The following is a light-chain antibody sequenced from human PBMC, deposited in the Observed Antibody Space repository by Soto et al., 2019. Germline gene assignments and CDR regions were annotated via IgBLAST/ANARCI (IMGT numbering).Light chain of an antibody. CDR3: SAYSSGATHVV. CDR1: SSDIGGLYNY. J-gene: IGLJ2*01. V-gene: IGLV2-14*03. CDR2: DVN. Sequence: QSALTQPASVSGSPGQSITISCTGTSSDIGGLYNYVSWYQQHPGKAPKLLIYDVNDRPSGVSDRFSGSKSGNTASLTISGVQAEDEADYFCSAYSSGATHVVFGGGTKLTVL.